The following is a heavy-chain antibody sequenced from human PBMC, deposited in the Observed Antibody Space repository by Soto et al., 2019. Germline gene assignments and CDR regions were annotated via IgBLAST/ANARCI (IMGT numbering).Heavy chain of an antibody. D-gene: IGHD3-10*01. V-gene: IGHV4-39*01. CDR3: ARTPYYYGSGSYHNFDY. Sequence: SETLSLTCTVSGGSISSSSYYWGWIRQPPGKGLEWIGSIYYSGSTYYNPSLKSRVTISVDTSKNQFSLKLSSVTAADTAVYYCARTPYYYGSGSYHNFDYWGQGTLVTVSS. J-gene: IGHJ4*02. CDR2: IYYSGST. CDR1: GGSISSSSYY.